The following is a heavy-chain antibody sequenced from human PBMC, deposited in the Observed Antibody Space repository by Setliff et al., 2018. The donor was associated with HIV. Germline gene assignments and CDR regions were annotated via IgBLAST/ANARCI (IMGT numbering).Heavy chain of an antibody. CDR1: GFTFSSYG. CDR3: ARGPSSTHWSPGYFQH. V-gene: IGHV3-30*02. CDR2: IRYDGSNK. Sequence: PGGSLRLSCAASGFTFSSYGMHWVRQAPGKGLEWVAFIRYDGSNKYYADSVKGRFTISRDNSKNTLYLQMNSLRAEDTAVYYCARGPSSTHWSPGYFQHWGQGTPVTVSS. J-gene: IGHJ1*01. D-gene: IGHD2-8*02.